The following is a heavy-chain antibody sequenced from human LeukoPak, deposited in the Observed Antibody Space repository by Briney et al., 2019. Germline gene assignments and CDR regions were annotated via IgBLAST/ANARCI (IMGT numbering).Heavy chain of an antibody. Sequence: GGSLRLSCAASGFTFSSYAMHWVRQAPGKGLEWVAVISYDGSNKYYADSVKGRFTISRDNSKNTLYLQMNSLRAEDTAVYYCAGTVNYYYYGMDVWGQGTTVTASS. D-gene: IGHD4-11*01. CDR2: ISYDGSNK. CDR1: GFTFSSYA. J-gene: IGHJ6*02. V-gene: IGHV3-30-3*01. CDR3: AGTVNYYYYGMDV.